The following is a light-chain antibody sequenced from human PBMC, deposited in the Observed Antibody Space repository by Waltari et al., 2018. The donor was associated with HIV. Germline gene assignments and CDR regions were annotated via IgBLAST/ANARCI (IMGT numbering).Light chain of an antibody. J-gene: IGLJ2*01. CDR3: SAPVDTDFVV. CDR1: ASDIGNF. CDR2: GII. V-gene: IGLV2-14*01. Sequence: HSALPQPASVSGSLGQSVTISCTARASDIGNFFSCYRQYPEKAPQLILSGIIRRPSGISPLFSGSKSGDTASLTISGLQPDDEALYYCSAPVDTDFVVFGGGTFLTVL.